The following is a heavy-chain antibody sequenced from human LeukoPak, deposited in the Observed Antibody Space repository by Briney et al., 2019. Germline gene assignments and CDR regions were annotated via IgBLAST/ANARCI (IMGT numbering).Heavy chain of an antibody. CDR1: GFTFSSYA. V-gene: IGHV3-23*01. D-gene: IGHD1-1*01. CDR2: LSGSGGTT. CDR3: AKGSSTNSYYFGS. Sequence: GGSLRLSCAASGFTFSSYAMSWVRQAPGKGLEWLSGLSGSGGTTYYADSVKGRFTTSRDNSKNTLYLQMNTLRAEDTAVYYCAKGSSTNSYYFGSWGQGTLVTVSS. J-gene: IGHJ4*02.